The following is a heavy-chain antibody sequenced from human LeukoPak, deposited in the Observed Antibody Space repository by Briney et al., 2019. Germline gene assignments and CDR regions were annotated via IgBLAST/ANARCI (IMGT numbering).Heavy chain of an antibody. D-gene: IGHD6-19*01. CDR2: IYWDNDK. J-gene: IGHJ4*02. CDR3: AHRQNNGWLFDY. CDR1: GFSLSTSGVG. V-gene: IGHV2-5*02. Sequence: SGPTLVNPTQTLTLTCTFSGFSLSTSGVGVAWIRQSPGKALEWLALIYWDNDKRYSPSRKSRLTITKDTSKTQVLLAMTNMHPVHTATYYCAHRQNNGWLFDYWGQGTLVTVSS.